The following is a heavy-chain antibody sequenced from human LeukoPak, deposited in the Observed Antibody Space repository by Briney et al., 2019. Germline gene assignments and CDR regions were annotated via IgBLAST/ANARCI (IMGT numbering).Heavy chain of an antibody. J-gene: IGHJ4*02. CDR3: TRAVGLGPGAHFDQ. CDR2: IPTSGISV. V-gene: IGHV3-11*01. CDR1: GFSFSRYY. Sequence: GGSLRLSCAASGFSFSRYYMSWVRQTPGKALEWISYIPTSGISVQYADSVRGRFIASRDDAKNSLHLQMDSLRVEDTAVYYYTRAVGLGPGAHFDQWGQGALVIVSS. D-gene: IGHD1-26*01.